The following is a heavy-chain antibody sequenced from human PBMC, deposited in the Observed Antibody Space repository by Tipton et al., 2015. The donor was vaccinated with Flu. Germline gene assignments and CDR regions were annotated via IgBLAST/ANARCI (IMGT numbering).Heavy chain of an antibody. CDR2: MNPHLGNT. D-gene: IGHD2-15*01. Sequence: QVQLVQSGAEVKKPGASVRISCKTSGYTFTDYDINWVRQAAGQGLQWLGWMNPHLGNTGYTGEFQGRLTMTRNTSISTAYMELSSLRSEDTAVYYCARGNPGLLIAYWGQGTLVTVSS. V-gene: IGHV1-8*01. CDR3: ARGNPGLLIAY. CDR1: GYTFTDYD. J-gene: IGHJ4*02.